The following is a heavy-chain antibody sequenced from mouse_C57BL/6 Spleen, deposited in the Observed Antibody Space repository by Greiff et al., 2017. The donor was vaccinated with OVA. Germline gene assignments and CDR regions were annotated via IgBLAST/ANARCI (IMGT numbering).Heavy chain of an antibody. Sequence: QVQLKESGAELARPGASVKMSCKASGYTFTSYTMHWVKQRPGQGLEWIGYINPSSGYTKYNQKFKGKAILTADKSSSTAYMELRSLTSEDSAVYYCTIFYYGSSYDWYFDVWGTGTTVTVSS. CDR1: GYTFTSYT. J-gene: IGHJ1*03. V-gene: IGHV1-4*01. CDR2: INPSSGYT. CDR3: TIFYYGSSYDWYFDV. D-gene: IGHD1-1*01.